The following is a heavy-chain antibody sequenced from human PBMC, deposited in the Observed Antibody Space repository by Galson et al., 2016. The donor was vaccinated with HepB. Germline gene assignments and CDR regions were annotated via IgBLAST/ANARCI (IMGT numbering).Heavy chain of an antibody. CDR1: GFSLSTSGMC. Sequence: PALVKPTQTLTLTCTFSGFSLSTSGMCVSWIRQPPGKALEWLARIDWDDDEFYSTSLKTRLTISKDSSKNQVVLTMTNMNPGDTATYYCARYSGSSVDYWGQGTLVTVSS. CDR2: IDWDDDE. CDR3: ARYSGSSVDY. V-gene: IGHV2-70*17. J-gene: IGHJ4*02. D-gene: IGHD1-26*01.